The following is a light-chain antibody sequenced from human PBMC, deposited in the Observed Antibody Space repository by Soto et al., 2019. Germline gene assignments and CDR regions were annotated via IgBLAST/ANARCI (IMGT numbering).Light chain of an antibody. Sequence: EIVLTQSPATLSLSPVEIATLSCMASQTVSSNYLAWCQQRPGQAPRLLIYGASTRAAGIPDRFSGSGSGTDFTLTITRLEPEDSAVYFCQQYTGPPTTFGQGTRLEIK. CDR2: GAS. J-gene: IGKJ5*01. CDR1: QTVSSNY. CDR3: QQYTGPPTT. V-gene: IGKV3-20*01.